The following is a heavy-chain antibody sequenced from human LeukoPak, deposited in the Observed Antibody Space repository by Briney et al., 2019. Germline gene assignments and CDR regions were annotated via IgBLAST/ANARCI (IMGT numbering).Heavy chain of an antibody. J-gene: IGHJ6*02. CDR3: ARRSPLLWFGELSNPPYYYGMDV. D-gene: IGHD3-10*01. Sequence: ASVMVSCKASGGTFSSYAISWVRQAAGQGLEWMGGNIPIFGRANYAQKFQSRVTITADESTSTAYMELSSLRSEDTAVYYCARRSPLLWFGELSNPPYYYGMDVWGQGTTVTVSS. CDR1: GGTFSSYA. V-gene: IGHV1-69*13. CDR2: NIPIFGRA.